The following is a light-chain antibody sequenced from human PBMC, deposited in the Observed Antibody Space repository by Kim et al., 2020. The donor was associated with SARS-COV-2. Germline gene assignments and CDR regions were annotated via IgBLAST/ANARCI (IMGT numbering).Light chain of an antibody. CDR1: QSVRSSY. V-gene: IGKV3-20*01. CDR2: GAS. J-gene: IGKJ1*01. CDR3: QHYATSPRT. Sequence: EIVLTQSPGTLSLSPGERATLSCRASQSVRSSYLAWYQQKPGQGPRLLIYGASSRATGIPDRFSGSGSGTDFTLIISRLEPEDFAVYYCQHYATSPRTFGQGTKLDIK.